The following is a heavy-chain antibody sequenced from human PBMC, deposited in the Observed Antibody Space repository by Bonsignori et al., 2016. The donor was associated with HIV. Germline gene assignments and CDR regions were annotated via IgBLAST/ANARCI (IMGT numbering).Heavy chain of an antibody. Sequence: EVQLVQSGAEVMTPGATVKISCKISGYTFTDYYMHWVRQAPAKGLEWMGLVDPEDGETIDAEEFQDRVTITXDTSTDTAYMELTRLKSDDAAVYYCATGTLRLGGFDYWGQGALV. CDR1: GYTFTDYY. CDR2: VDPEDGET. V-gene: IGHV1-69-2*01. D-gene: IGHD1-7*01. J-gene: IGHJ4*02. CDR3: ATGTLRLGGFDY.